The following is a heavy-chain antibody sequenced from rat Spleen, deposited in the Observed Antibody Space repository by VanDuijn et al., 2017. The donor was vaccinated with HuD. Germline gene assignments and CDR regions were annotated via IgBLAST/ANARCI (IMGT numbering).Heavy chain of an antibody. CDR3: ARGGTYYYVMDA. V-gene: IGHV3-1*01. Sequence: EVQLQESGPGLVKPSQSLSLTCSVTGYSITSSYGWNWIRKFPGNKMEWMGYISYSGSTSYNPSLKSRISITRDTSKNQFFLQLNSVTTEDTATYYGARGGTYYYVMDAWGQGASVTVSS. CDR1: GYSITSSY. J-gene: IGHJ4*01. CDR2: ISYSGST.